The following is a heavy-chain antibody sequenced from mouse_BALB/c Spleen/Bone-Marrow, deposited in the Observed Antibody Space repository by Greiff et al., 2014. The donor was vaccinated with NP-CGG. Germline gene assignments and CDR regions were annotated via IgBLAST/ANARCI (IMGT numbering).Heavy chain of an antibody. D-gene: IGHD1-1*01. J-gene: IGHJ3*01. CDR3: ASYYYGSSSFAY. CDR1: GFNIKDTY. V-gene: IGHV14-3*02. Sequence: VHVKQSGAELVKPGASVKLSCTASGFNIKDTYMHWVKQRPEQGLEWIGRIDPANGNTKYDPKFQGKATITADTSSNTAYLQLSSLTSEDTAVYYCASYYYGSSSFAYWGQGTLVPVSA. CDR2: IDPANGNT.